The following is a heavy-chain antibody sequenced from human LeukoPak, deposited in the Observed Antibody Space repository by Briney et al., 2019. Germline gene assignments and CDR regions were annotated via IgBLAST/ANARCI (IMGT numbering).Heavy chain of an antibody. CDR2: IKSKTDGGTT. CDR3: TTDRPYYFDY. CDR1: GFTFSNAW. V-gene: IGHV3-15*01. J-gene: IGHJ4*02. Sequence: GGSLTLSCAASGFTFSNAWMIWVRQAPAKGLDWVGRIKSKTDGGTTDYAAPVKGRFTISRDDSKNTLYLQMNSLKTEDTAVYYCTTDRPYYFDYWGQGTLVTVSS.